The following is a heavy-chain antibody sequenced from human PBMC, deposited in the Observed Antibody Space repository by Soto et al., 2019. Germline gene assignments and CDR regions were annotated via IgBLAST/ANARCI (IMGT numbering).Heavy chain of an antibody. CDR3: ARDYSGSGRFDH. Sequence: TLSLTCVVAGRSIPIGGDSWSWIRQPPGKGLEWIGNIHHSVGTHQNPSLKSRVTMSIDRSKNQFSLTMTSVTAADTAVYYCARDYSGSGRFDHWGQGTLVTVS. J-gene: IGHJ4*02. CDR1: GRSIPIGGDS. CDR2: IHHSVGT. D-gene: IGHD3-10*01. V-gene: IGHV4-30-2*01.